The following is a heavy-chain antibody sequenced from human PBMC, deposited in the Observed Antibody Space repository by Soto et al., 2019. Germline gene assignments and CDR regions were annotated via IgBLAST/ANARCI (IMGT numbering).Heavy chain of an antibody. V-gene: IGHV4-34*01. CDR1: GGSFSGYY. J-gene: IGHJ6*02. CDR2: INHSGST. CDR3: ARVAGSSWYDYQYGMDV. Sequence: SETLSLTCAVYGGSFSGYYWSWIRQPPGKGLEWIGEINHSGSTNYNPSLKSRVTISVDTSKNQFSLKLSSVTAADTAVYYCARVAGSSWYDYQYGMDVLGQGTTVT. D-gene: IGHD6-13*01.